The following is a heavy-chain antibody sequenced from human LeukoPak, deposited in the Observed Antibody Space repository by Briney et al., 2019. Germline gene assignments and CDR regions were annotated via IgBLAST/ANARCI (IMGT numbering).Heavy chain of an antibody. CDR2: IYHSGST. CDR1: GYSISSGYY. D-gene: IGHD3-10*01. Sequence: SETLSLTCTVSGYSISSGYYWGWIRQPPGKGLEWIGSIYHSGSTYYNPSLKSRVTISVDTSKNQFSLKLSSVTAADTAVYYCARGGGITMVRGVILWGQGTLVTVSS. J-gene: IGHJ4*02. V-gene: IGHV4-38-2*02. CDR3: ARGGGITMVRGVIL.